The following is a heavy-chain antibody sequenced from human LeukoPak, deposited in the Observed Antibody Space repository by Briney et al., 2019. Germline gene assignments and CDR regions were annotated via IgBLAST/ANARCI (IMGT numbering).Heavy chain of an antibody. CDR3: ARDGGRGLIVGATYGEPYYYYYYMDV. J-gene: IGHJ6*03. D-gene: IGHD1-26*01. CDR1: GYTFTSYG. V-gene: IGHV1-18*01. CDR2: ISAYNGNT. Sequence: ASVKVSCKASGYTFTSYGISWVRQAPGQGLEWMGWISAYNGNTNYAQKLQGRVTMTTDTSTSTAYMELRSLRSDDTAVYYCARDGGRGLIVGATYGEPYYYYYYMDVWGKGTTVTVSS.